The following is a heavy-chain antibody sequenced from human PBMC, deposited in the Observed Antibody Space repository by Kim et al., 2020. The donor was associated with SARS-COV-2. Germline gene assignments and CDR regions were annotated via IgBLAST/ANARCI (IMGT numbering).Heavy chain of an antibody. Sequence: GGSLRLSCTASGFTFGDYAMSWVRQAPGKGLEWVGFIRSKAYGGTTEYAASVKGRFTISRDDSKSIAYLQMNSLKTEDTAVYYCTRDSAGIAAAGPGAFDIWGQGTMVTVSS. D-gene: IGHD6-13*01. CDR1: GFTFGDYA. V-gene: IGHV3-49*04. CDR2: IRSKAYGGTT. J-gene: IGHJ3*02. CDR3: TRDSAGIAAAGPGAFDI.